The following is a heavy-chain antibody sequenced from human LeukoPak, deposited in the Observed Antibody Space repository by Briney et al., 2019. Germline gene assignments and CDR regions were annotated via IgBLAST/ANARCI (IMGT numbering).Heavy chain of an antibody. J-gene: IGHJ5*02. CDR1: GFTFSSYS. D-gene: IGHD5-12*01. CDR2: ISSSSYI. Sequence: GGSLRLSCAASGFTFSSYSMNWVRQAPGKGLEWVSSISSSSYIYYADSVKGRFTISRDNAKNSLYLQMNSLRAEDTAVYYCAREISGYVPSNWFDPWGQGTLVTVSS. CDR3: AREISGYVPSNWFDP. V-gene: IGHV3-21*04.